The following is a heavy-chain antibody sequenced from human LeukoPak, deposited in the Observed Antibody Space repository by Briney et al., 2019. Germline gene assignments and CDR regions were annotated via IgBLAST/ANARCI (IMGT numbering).Heavy chain of an antibody. V-gene: IGHV1-69*04. J-gene: IGHJ5*02. CDR1: GGTFSSYA. CDR2: IIPILGIA. CDR3: ARELFRIKQQLVRGWFDP. D-gene: IGHD6-13*01. Sequence: SVKVSCKASGGTFSSYAISWVRQAPGQGLEWMGRIIPILGIANYAQKFQSRVTITADKSTSTAYMELSSLRSEDTAVYYCARELFRIKQQLVRGWFDPWGQGTLVTVSS.